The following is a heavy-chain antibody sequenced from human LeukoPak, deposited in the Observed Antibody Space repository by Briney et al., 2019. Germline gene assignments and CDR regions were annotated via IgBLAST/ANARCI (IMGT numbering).Heavy chain of an antibody. J-gene: IGHJ4*02. CDR3: ARHNPGEPSYFDY. CDR2: IYYSGST. CDR1: GGSISSSSYY. V-gene: IGHV4-39*01. Sequence: KPSETLSLTCTVSGGSISSSSYYWGWIRQTPGKGLEWIGTIYYSGSTYYNPSLKSRVTISVDTSKNQFSLKLSSVTAADTAVYYCARHNPGEPSYFDYWGQGTLVTVSS. D-gene: IGHD7-27*01.